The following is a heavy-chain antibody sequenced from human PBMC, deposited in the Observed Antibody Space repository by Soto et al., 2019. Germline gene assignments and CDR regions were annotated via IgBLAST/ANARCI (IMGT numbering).Heavy chain of an antibody. CDR1: GGTFGSYP. D-gene: IGHD3-22*01. J-gene: IGHJ4*02. V-gene: IGHV1-69*13. CDR3: ARRGNYYDLSGYVY. Sequence: SVKVSCKASGGTFGSYPISWLRQAPGQGLEWLGSLIPIFGTADYAQNFQGRVTITADESTSTAYMELSSLRSEDTAVYYCARRGNYYDLSGYVYWGQGTLVTVSS. CDR2: LIPIFGTA.